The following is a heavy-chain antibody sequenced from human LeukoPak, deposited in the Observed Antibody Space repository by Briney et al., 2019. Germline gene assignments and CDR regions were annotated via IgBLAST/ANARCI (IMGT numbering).Heavy chain of an antibody. J-gene: IGHJ4*02. Sequence: PGGSLRLSCTASGFTFGDYAMSWVRQAPGKGPEWVGFIRRKANAGTTEYAASVKGRFTISRDDSKSIAYLQMNSLKTEDTAVYYCTSGLYYDSWSDLFDYWGQGTLVTVSS. CDR2: IRRKANAGTT. V-gene: IGHV3-49*04. D-gene: IGHD3-3*01. CDR1: GFTFGDYA. CDR3: TSGLYYDSWSDLFDY.